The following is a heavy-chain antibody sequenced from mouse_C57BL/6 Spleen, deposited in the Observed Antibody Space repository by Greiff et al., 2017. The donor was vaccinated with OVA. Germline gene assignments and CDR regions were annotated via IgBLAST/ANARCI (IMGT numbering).Heavy chain of an antibody. D-gene: IGHD3-2*02. CDR1: GFTFSSYA. CDR2: ISDGGSYT. Sequence: EVMLVESGGGLVKPGGSLKLSCAASGFTFSSYAMSWVRQTPEKRLEWVATISDGGSYTYYPDNVKGRFTISRDNAKNNLYLQMIHLKSEDTAMYDCASDSSGYAWFAYWGQGTLVTVSA. CDR3: ASDSSGYAWFAY. V-gene: IGHV5-4*03. J-gene: IGHJ3*01.